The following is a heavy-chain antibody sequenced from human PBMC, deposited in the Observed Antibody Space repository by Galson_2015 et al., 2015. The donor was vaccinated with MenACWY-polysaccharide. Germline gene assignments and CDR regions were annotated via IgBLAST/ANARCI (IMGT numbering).Heavy chain of an antibody. CDR1: GFTFSSHW. Sequence: SLRLCCAASGFTFSSHWMHWVRHAPGQGLVWVSRINSAGGSTSYADSVKGRFTISRDHAKNTLYLETISLRAEDTAVYYWARGSVALQLQGFRHAFDIWGQGTMVTVSS. CDR2: INSAGGST. CDR3: ARGSVALQLQGFRHAFDI. D-gene: IGHD2-2*01. V-gene: IGHV3-74*01. J-gene: IGHJ3*02.